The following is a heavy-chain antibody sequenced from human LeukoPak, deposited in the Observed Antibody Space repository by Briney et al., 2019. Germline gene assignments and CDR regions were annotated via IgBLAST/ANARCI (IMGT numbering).Heavy chain of an antibody. D-gene: IGHD3-16*01. CDR1: GFTLSSYS. J-gene: IGHJ4*02. CDR2: ISSSSSTI. Sequence: GGSLRLSCAASGFTLSSYSMNWVRQAPGKGLEWVSYISSSSSTIYYADSVKGRFTISRDNAKNSLYLQMNSLRAEDTAVYYCASTDLGYADDYWGQGTLVTVSS. CDR3: ASTDLGYADDY. V-gene: IGHV3-48*04.